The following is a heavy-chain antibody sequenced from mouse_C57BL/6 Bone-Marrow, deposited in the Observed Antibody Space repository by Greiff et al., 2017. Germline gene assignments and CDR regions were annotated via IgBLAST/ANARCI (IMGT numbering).Heavy chain of an antibody. CDR3: ARTRTTVVARYFDV. Sequence: EVQLVESGPELVKPGASVKISCKASGYSFTDYNMNWVKQSNGKSLEWIGVINPNYGTTSYNQKFKGKATLTVDQSSSTAYMQLNSLTSEDSAVYYCARTRTTVVARYFDVWGTGTTVTVSS. J-gene: IGHJ1*03. V-gene: IGHV1-39*01. D-gene: IGHD1-1*01. CDR1: GYSFTDYN. CDR2: INPNYGTT.